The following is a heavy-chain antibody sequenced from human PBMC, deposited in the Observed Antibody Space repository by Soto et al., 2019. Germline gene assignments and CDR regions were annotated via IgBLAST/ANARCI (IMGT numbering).Heavy chain of an antibody. V-gene: IGHV4-59*01. CDR2: IYDSGST. Sequence: QVQLQESGPGLVKPSETLSLTCTVSGGSISSYYWSWIRQPPGKGLEWIGYIYDSGSTNYNPSLKRRVTISVDPSKTQFSLKLTSVTAADTAVYHCAAPPRYWGQGTLVTVSS. CDR1: GGSISSYY. CDR3: AAPPRY. J-gene: IGHJ4*02. D-gene: IGHD6-6*01.